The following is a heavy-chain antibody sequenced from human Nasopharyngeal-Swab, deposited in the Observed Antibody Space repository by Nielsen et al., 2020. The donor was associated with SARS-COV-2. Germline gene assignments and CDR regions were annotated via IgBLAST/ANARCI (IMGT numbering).Heavy chain of an antibody. CDR3: AKDPNNGELLPVWFDP. V-gene: IGHV3-9*01. D-gene: IGHD3-10*01. Sequence: GGSLRLSCAASAFTFDDYAMHWVRQAPGKGLEWVSGISWNSGSIGYADSVKGRFTISRDNAKNSLYLQMNSLRAEDTALYYCAKDPNNGELLPVWFDPWGQGTLVTVSS. CDR2: ISWNSGSI. CDR1: AFTFDDYA. J-gene: IGHJ5*02.